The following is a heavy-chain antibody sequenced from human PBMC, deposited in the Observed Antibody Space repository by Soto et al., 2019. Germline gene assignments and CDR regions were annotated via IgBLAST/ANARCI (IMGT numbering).Heavy chain of an antibody. D-gene: IGHD5-18*01. CDR3: ARMRGSYFSTLDS. Sequence: SGPTLVNPTPTLTLTCTFSGFSLNASGMCLPWIRQPPGRALEWLATIDWDGDKYYTSSLRTRLTISKDTSKNQVALTMTDMQPMDTGTYFCARMRGSYFSTLDSCGQGAPVTVSS. CDR1: GFSLNASGMC. V-gene: IGHV2-70*13. CDR2: IDWDGDK. J-gene: IGHJ4*02.